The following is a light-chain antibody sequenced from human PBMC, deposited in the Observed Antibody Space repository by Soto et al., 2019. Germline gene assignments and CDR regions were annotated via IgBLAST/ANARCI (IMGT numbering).Light chain of an antibody. CDR3: QQSYMDPIT. J-gene: IGKJ5*01. CDR1: QSISTY. Sequence: DIQMTQSPSSLSASVGDRVTITCRASQSISTYLNWYQKKPGKAPNLQIYDASRLQSGVPSRFSGSGGGTDFTLSISSVQPEDFATYFCQQSYMDPITFGQGTRLEI. CDR2: DAS. V-gene: IGKV1-39*01.